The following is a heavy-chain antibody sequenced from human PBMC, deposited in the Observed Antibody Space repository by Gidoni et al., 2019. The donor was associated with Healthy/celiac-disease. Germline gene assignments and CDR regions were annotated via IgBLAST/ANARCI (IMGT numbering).Heavy chain of an antibody. J-gene: IGHJ4*02. CDR3: VNSGSYTDIVDY. CDR2: IYYSGST. Sequence: QLQLQESGPGLVKPSETLSLTCTVPGGSISSSSYYWGWLRQPPGKGLEWIGSIYYSGSTYYNPSLKSRVTISVDTSKNQFSLKLSSVTAADTAVYYCVNSGSYTDIVDYWGQGTLVTVSS. V-gene: IGHV4-39*01. CDR1: GGSISSSSYY. D-gene: IGHD1-26*01.